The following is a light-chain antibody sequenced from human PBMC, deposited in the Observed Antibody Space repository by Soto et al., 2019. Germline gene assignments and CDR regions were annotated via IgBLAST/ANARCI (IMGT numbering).Light chain of an antibody. CDR1: QSISSY. V-gene: IGKV1-39*01. CDR3: QQGSSRPWT. J-gene: IGKJ1*01. Sequence: DLQMTQSPSSLPASVGARVTITCRASQSISSYFTWYQHKPGKAPKLLIYSATKLQSGVPSRFSGGGSGTDFTLTISSLQPEDFATYSCQQGSSRPWTFGQGTKVEIK. CDR2: SAT.